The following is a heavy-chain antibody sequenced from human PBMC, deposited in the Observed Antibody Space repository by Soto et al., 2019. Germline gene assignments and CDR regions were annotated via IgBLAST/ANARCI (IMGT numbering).Heavy chain of an antibody. Sequence: PSETLSLTCTVSGGSISSSSYYWGWIRQPPGKGLEWIGSIYYSGSTYYNPSLKSRVTISVDTSKNQFSLKLSSVTAADTAVYYCARPLGYCSGGSCYDPSSGAFDIWGQGTMVT. D-gene: IGHD2-15*01. J-gene: IGHJ3*02. CDR2: IYYSGST. CDR1: GGSISSSSYY. V-gene: IGHV4-39*01. CDR3: ARPLGYCSGGSCYDPSSGAFDI.